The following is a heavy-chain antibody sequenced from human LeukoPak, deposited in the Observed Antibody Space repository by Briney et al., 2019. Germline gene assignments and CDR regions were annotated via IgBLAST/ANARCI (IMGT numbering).Heavy chain of an antibody. V-gene: IGHV1-69*06. D-gene: IGHD2-15*01. CDR1: GGTFSSYA. J-gene: IGHJ4*02. CDR2: IIPIFGTA. CDR3: ARSYCSGGSCRYYFDY. Sequence: ASVKVSCKASGGTFSSYAISWVRQAPGQGLEWMGGIIPIFGTANYAQKFQGRVTITADKSTSTAYMELSSLRSEDTAVYYCARSYCSGGSCRYYFDYWGQGTLVTVSS.